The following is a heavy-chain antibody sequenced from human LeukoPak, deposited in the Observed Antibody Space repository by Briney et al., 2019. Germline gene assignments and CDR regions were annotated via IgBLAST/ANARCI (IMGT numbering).Heavy chain of an antibody. CDR2: IYTSGST. CDR1: GGSISSYY. CDR3: ARGTIFGVVIRGWFDP. J-gene: IGHJ5*02. D-gene: IGHD3-3*01. Sequence: PSETLSLTCTVSGGSISSYYWSWIRQPAGKGLEWIGRIYTSGSTNYNPSLKSRVTMSVDTSKNQFSLKLSSVTAADTAVYYCARGTIFGVVIRGWFDPWGQGTLVTVSS. V-gene: IGHV4-4*07.